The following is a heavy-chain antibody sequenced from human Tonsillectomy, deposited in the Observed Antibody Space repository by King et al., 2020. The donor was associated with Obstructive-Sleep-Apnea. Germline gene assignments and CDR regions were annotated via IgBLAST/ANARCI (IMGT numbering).Heavy chain of an antibody. CDR1: GGSISRSSYD. D-gene: IGHD2-21*01. V-gene: IGHV4-39*07. CDR2: VYHSGST. J-gene: IGHJ4*02. Sequence: LQLQESGPGLVKPSETLSLTCSVSGGSISRSSYDWGWIRKPPGKGLEWIGSVYHSGSTYNNQSLKSRVTISVETSKNQFSLKLSSVTAADTAVYYCARAYGPLYWGQGTLVTVSS. CDR3: ARAYGPLY.